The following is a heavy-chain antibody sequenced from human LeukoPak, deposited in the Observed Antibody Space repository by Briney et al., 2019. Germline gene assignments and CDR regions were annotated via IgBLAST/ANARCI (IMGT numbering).Heavy chain of an antibody. V-gene: IGHV1-2*02. CDR1: GYTFTGYY. CDR2: INPNSGGT. Sequence: ASVKVSCKASGYTFTGYYMHWVRQAPGQGLEWMGWINPNSGGTNYAQKFQGRVTVTRDTSISTVYMELSRLRSDDTAVYYCARARGWYGAFDIWGQGTMVTVSS. J-gene: IGHJ3*02. D-gene: IGHD6-19*01. CDR3: ARARGWYGAFDI.